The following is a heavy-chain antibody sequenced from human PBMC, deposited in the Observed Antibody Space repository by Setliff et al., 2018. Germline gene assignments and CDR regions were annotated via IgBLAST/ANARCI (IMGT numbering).Heavy chain of an antibody. CDR2: IYPGDSDT. CDR3: ARAPNPNSAHHSDYYYYMDV. D-gene: IGHD1-26*01. V-gene: IGHV5-51*01. J-gene: IGHJ6*03. CDR1: GYSFTSHW. Sequence: SGESLKISCEGSGYSFTSHWIAWVRQMPGKGLEWMGIIYPGDSDTRYSPSFQGQVTISAEKSISTAYLQWSSLQASDTAVYYCARAPNPNSAHHSDYYYYMDVWGKGTTVTVSS.